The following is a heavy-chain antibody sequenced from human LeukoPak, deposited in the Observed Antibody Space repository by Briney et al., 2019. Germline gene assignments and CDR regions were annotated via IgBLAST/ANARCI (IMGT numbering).Heavy chain of an antibody. V-gene: IGHV1-69*01. CDR3: ARIMEYCSSTSCYYGMDV. D-gene: IGHD2-2*01. J-gene: IGHJ6*02. CDR1: GGTFSSYA. Sequence: TSVKVSCKASGGTFSSYAISWVRQAPGQGFEWMGGIIPLFRTANYAQNFQGRVTITADESTRTAYMELSSLRSEDTAVYYCARIMEYCSSTSCYYGMDVWGQGTTVTVS. CDR2: IIPLFRTA.